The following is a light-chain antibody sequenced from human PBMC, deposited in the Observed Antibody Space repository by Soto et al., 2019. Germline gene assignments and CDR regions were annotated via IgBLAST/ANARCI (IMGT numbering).Light chain of an antibody. CDR1: SSDVGDYNY. J-gene: IGLJ2*01. CDR2: EVS. Sequence: QSVLTQPASVSGSPGQSITISCTGTSSDVGDYNYVSWYQQHPGKAPKLMIYEVSNRPSGVSNRFSGSKSGNTASLTISGLQAEDEADYYCTSYTTSSIVAFGGGTKLTVL. V-gene: IGLV2-14*01. CDR3: TSYTTSSIVA.